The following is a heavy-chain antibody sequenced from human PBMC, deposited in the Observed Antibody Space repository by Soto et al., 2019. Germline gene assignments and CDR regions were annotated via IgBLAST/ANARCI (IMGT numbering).Heavy chain of an antibody. J-gene: IGHJ4*02. Sequence: QVQLQESGPGLVKPSQTLSLTCSVSGASVRSGGYYWSWIRQHPGKGLEWIGSISYGGNTHYNPSLNSRMTISLDSSKRQFSLKVTSVTAADTAVYYCARSFMVTGGDFDHWGPGTLVTVST. CDR1: GASVRSGGYY. V-gene: IGHV4-31*03. CDR2: ISYGGNT. D-gene: IGHD1-20*01. CDR3: ARSFMVTGGDFDH.